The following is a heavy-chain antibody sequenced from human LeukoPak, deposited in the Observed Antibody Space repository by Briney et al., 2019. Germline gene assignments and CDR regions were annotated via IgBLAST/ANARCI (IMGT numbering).Heavy chain of an antibody. CDR1: GYTLTELS. D-gene: IGHD3-3*01. J-gene: IGHJ4*02. CDR2: FDPEDGET. Sequence: GASVKVSCKVSGYTLTELSMHWVRQAPGKGLEWMGGFDPEDGETIYAQKFQGRVTITEDTSTDTAYMELSSLRSEDTAVYYCLYDLDYWGQGTLVTVSS. V-gene: IGHV1-24*01. CDR3: LYDLDY.